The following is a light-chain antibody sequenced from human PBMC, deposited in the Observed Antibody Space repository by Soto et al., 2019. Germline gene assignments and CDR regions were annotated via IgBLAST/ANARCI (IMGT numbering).Light chain of an antibody. CDR3: QQYLDWPRT. J-gene: IGKJ1*01. Sequence: GDRATITFRASQSISSWLAWYQQKPGKAPKLLIYDASTLQSGVPSRYSGSGSGTVFTLTISSLQSDDFAVYYCQQYLDWPRTFGQGAKVDI. CDR1: QSISSW. CDR2: DAS. V-gene: IGKV1-5*01.